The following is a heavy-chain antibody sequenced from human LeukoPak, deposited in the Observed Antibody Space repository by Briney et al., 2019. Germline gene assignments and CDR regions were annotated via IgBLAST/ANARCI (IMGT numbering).Heavy chain of an antibody. V-gene: IGHV3-21*01. J-gene: IGHJ3*02. CDR3: ARAQYSSSWYDAFDI. Sequence: GGSLRLSCAASGFTFSSYSMNWVRQAPGKGLEWVSSISSSSSYIYYADSVKGRFTISRDNAKNSLYLQMNSLRAEDTAVYYCARAQYSSSWYDAFDIWGQGQMVTVSS. CDR2: ISSSSSYI. D-gene: IGHD6-13*01. CDR1: GFTFSSYS.